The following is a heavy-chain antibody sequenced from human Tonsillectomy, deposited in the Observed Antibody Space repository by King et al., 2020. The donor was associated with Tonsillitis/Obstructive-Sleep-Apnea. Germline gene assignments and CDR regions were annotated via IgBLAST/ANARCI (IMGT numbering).Heavy chain of an antibody. V-gene: IGHV3-33*01. D-gene: IGHD5-12*01. Sequence: VQLVESGGGVVQPGRSLRLSCAASGFTFSSYGMHWVRQAPGKGLEWVAVIWYDGSNKYYADSVKGRFTISKNTLYLQMNSLRAEDTAVYYCARDAIVATTPAPDYWGQGTLATVSS. CDR2: IWYDGSNK. J-gene: IGHJ4*02. CDR3: ARDAIVATTPAPDY. CDR1: GFTFSSYG.